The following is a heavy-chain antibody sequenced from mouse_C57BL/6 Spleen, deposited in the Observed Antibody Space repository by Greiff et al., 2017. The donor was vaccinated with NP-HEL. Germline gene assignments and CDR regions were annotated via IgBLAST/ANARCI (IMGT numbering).Heavy chain of an antibody. CDR3: ARGRLSHFDY. J-gene: IGHJ2*01. D-gene: IGHD1-1*01. CDR1: GFTFSDYG. CDR2: ISSGSSTI. V-gene: IGHV5-17*01. Sequence: EVKLMESGGGLVKPGGSLKLSCAASGFTFSDYGMHWVRQAPEKGLEWVAYISSGSSTIYYADTVKGRFTISRDNAKNTLFLQMTSLRSEDTAMYYCARGRLSHFDYWGQGTTLTVSS.